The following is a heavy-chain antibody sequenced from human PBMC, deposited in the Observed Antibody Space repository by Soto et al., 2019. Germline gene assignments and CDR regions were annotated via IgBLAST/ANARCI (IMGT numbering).Heavy chain of an antibody. J-gene: IGHJ6*02. CDR3: ARDRKVRGLYGMDV. CDR1: GGTFSSYA. CDR2: IIPIFGTA. Sequence: GASVKVSCKASGGTFSSYAISWGRRAPGQGLEWMGGIIPIFGTANYAQKFQGRVTITADESTSTAYMELSSLRSEDTAVYYCARDRKVRGLYGMDVWGQGPTVTVSS. D-gene: IGHD3-10*01. V-gene: IGHV1-69*13.